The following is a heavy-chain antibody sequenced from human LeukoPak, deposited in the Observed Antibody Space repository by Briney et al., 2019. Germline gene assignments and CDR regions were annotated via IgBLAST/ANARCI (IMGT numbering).Heavy chain of an antibody. Sequence: SETLSLTCTVSGDSISSGDYYWSWIRQPAGKGLEWIGRISSSGSTNYNPSLKSRVTISVDTSKNQFSLKLSSVTAADTAVYYCARALPTDYWYFDLWGRGTLVTVSS. CDR2: ISSSGST. V-gene: IGHV4-61*02. CDR3: ARALPTDYWYFDL. CDR1: GDSISSGDYY. J-gene: IGHJ2*01.